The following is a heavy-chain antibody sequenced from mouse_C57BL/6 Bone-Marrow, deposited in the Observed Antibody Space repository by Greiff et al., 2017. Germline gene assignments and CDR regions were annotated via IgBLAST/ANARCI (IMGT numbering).Heavy chain of an antibody. CDR1: GYTFTDYY. CDR3: AYGCFDY. Sequence: LVESGAELVRPGASVKLSCKASGYTFTDYYINWVKQRPGQGLEWIARIYPGSGNTYYNEKFKGKATLTAEKSSSTAYMQLSSLTSEDSAVYFCAYGCFDYWGQGTTLTVSS. CDR2: IYPGSGNT. D-gene: IGHD1-1*01. V-gene: IGHV1-76*01. J-gene: IGHJ2*01.